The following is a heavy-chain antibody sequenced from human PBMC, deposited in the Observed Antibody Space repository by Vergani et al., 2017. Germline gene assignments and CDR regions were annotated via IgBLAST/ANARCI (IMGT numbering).Heavy chain of an antibody. V-gene: IGHV4-61*02. CDR3: ARDFIDVGVVAFDS. CDR2: IYVSGIT. D-gene: IGHD2-21*01. J-gene: IGHJ4*02. CDR1: GASINNDFYY. Sequence: QVQLQESGPGLVKPSQTLSLTCTVSGASINNDFYYWHWIRQPAGKGLEWIGRIYVSGITDYNSSLQSRVSMSVDTSKNQFSLTLTSVTAADTAVYYCARDFIDVGVVAFDSWGQGRLVTVSS.